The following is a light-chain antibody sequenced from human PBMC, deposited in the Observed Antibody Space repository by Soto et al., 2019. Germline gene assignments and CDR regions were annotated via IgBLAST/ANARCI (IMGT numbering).Light chain of an antibody. V-gene: IGKV3-20*01. CDR1: QNVLSNY. Sequence: EIVLTQSPGTLSLSPGERAALSCWASQNVLSNYLAWYQQKPGQAPRLLIYGASTRATGIPDRFGGSGSGTDFTLTISRLEPEDFAIYYCQFYGSSLITFGQGTRLEI. CDR3: QFYGSSLIT. J-gene: IGKJ5*01. CDR2: GAS.